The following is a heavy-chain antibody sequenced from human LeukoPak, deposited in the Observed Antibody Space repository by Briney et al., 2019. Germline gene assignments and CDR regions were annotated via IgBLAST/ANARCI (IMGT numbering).Heavy chain of an antibody. CDR3: ARVSSGSSSDHLGY. CDR2: ISSSGSTI. J-gene: IGHJ4*02. D-gene: IGHD6-6*01. V-gene: IGHV3-48*03. CDR1: GFTFSSYE. Sequence: GGSLRLSCAASGFTFSSYEMNWVRQAPGKGLEWVSYISSSGSTIYYADSVKRRFTISRDNAKNSLYLQMNSLRAEDTAVYYCARVSSGSSSDHLGYWGQGTLVTISS.